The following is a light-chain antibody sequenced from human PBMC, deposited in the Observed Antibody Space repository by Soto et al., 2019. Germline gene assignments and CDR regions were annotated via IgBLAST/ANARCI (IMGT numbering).Light chain of an antibody. CDR2: DAS. Sequence: DMQMPQSRCTLCASVGDRVTSTCRASQSIGSWLAWYQKISRRAPNLLIYDASSLQSGVPSRFSFSGSGTEFTLTISSMQPADLATYYCQQYHEYWFGQGTKVDIK. CDR1: QSIGSW. CDR3: QQYHEYW. J-gene: IGKJ1*01. V-gene: IGKV1-5*01.